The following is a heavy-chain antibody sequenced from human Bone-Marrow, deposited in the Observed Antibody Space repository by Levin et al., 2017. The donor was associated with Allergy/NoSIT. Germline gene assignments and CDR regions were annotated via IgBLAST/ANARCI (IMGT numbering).Heavy chain of an antibody. J-gene: IGHJ4*02. D-gene: IGHD3-16*01. V-gene: IGHV4-59*01. CDR3: ASLAVGNGGRGS. Sequence: SETLSLTCTVSGGSISSYYWCWVRQPPGKGLEWIGYIHYSEGTKYNPSLQSRVTVSLDTSRNQFSLHLSSVTAADTAVYYCASLAVGNGGRGSWGQGSLVTVSA. CDR2: IHYSEGT. CDR1: GGSISSYY.